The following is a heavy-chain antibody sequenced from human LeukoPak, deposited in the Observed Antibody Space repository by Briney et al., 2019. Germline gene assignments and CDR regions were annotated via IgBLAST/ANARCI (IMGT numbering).Heavy chain of an antibody. CDR1: GFTSDDYG. J-gene: IGHJ6*03. V-gene: IGHV3-20*04. Sequence: PGGSLRLSCAASGFTSDDYGMSWVRQAPGKGLEWVSGINWNGGSTGYADSVKGRFTISRDNAKNSLHLQMNSLRAEDTALYYCARENPGYYYYYMDVWGKGTTVTVSS. CDR2: INWNGGST. D-gene: IGHD1-14*01. CDR3: ARENPGYYYYYMDV.